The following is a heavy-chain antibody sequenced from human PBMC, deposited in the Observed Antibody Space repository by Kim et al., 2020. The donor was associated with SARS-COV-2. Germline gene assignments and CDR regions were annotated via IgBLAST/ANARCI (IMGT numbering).Heavy chain of an antibody. D-gene: IGHD1-1*01. CDR2: MSYSGGT. V-gene: IGHV4-59*02. Sequence: SETLSLTCTVSGGSVNSYYWTWIRQPPGKGLELIAYMSYSGGTNYNPSLKSRVTMSVDTSKNQFSLNLSSVTAADTAVYFCARGGRNWNSGYAFHIWGQGTMVTVSS. CDR1: GGSVNSYY. J-gene: IGHJ3*02. CDR3: ARGGRNWNSGYAFHI.